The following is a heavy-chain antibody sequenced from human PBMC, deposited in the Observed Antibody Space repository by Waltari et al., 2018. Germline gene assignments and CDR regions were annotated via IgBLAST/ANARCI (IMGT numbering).Heavy chain of an antibody. Sequence: QVQLQESGPGLVKPSETLSLTCAVSGYSINSGYYWGWIRQPPGKGLEWIGSIYHSGSTYYNPSLKSRVTISVDTSKNQFSLKLSSVTAADTAVYYCARQSWQQLAGGAFDIWGQGTMVTVSS. V-gene: IGHV4-38-2*01. CDR2: IYHSGST. J-gene: IGHJ3*02. D-gene: IGHD6-13*01. CDR1: GYSINSGYY. CDR3: ARQSWQQLAGGAFDI.